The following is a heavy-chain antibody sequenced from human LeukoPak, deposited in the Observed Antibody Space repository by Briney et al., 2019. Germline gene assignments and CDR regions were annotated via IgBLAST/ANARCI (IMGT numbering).Heavy chain of an antibody. V-gene: IGHV3-7*01. Sequence: GGSLRLSCAASEFTFSSYWMSWVRQAPGKGLEWVANIKQDGSEKYYVDSVKGRFTISRDNAKNSLYLQMNSLRAEDTAVYYCARDGSIFGVGNFDYWGQGTLVTVSS. J-gene: IGHJ4*02. CDR2: IKQDGSEK. CDR3: ARDGSIFGVGNFDY. D-gene: IGHD3-3*01. CDR1: EFTFSSYW.